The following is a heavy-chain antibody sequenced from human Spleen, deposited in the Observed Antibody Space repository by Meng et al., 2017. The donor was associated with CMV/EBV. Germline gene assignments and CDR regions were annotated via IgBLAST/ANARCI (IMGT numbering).Heavy chain of an antibody. Sequence: SGFTFSSYWMHWVRQAPGKGLVWVSRINSDGSSTSYADSVKGRFTISRDNAKNTLYLQMNSLRAEDTAVYYCARDRGGDIVVAGLDPWGQGTLVTVSS. CDR3: ARDRGGDIVVAGLDP. CDR1: GFTFSSYW. V-gene: IGHV3-74*01. CDR2: INSDGSST. D-gene: IGHD2-2*01. J-gene: IGHJ5*02.